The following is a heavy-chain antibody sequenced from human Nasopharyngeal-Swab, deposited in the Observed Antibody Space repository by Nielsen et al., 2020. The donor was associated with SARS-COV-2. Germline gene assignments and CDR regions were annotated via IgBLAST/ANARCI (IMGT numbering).Heavy chain of an antibody. J-gene: IGHJ4*02. V-gene: IGHV3-23*01. CDR3: AKEDGIVGATRAFGAY. Sequence: GRHAPGKGLEWVSAISGSGGSTYSADSVKGRFTISRDNSKNTLYLQMNSLRAEDTAVYYCAKEDGIVGATRAFGAYWGQGTLVTVSS. CDR2: ISGSGGST. D-gene: IGHD1-26*01.